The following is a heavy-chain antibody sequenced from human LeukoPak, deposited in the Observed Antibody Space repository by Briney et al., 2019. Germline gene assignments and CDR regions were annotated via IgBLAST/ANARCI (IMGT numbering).Heavy chain of an antibody. CDR2: INHSGST. Sequence: PSETLSLTCAVYGGSFSGYYWSWIRQPPGKGLEWIGEINHSGSTNYNPSLKSRVTISVDTSKNQFSLKLSSVTAADTAVYYCARHAVGSSSWQDYWGQGTLVTVSS. CDR3: ARHAVGSSSWQDY. V-gene: IGHV4-34*01. CDR1: GGSFSGYY. J-gene: IGHJ4*02. D-gene: IGHD6-13*01.